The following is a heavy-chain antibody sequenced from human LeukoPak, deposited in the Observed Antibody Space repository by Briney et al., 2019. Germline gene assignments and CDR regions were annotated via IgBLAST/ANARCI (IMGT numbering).Heavy chain of an antibody. J-gene: IGHJ3*02. CDR2: IYYSGST. CDR1: GGSISSGDYY. Sequence: SQTLSLTCTVSGGSISSGDYYWSWIRQPPGKGLEWIGYIYYSGSTNYNPSLKSRVTMSVDTSKNQFSLKLSSVTAADTAVYYCAAYMVRAPDAFDIWGQGTMVTVSS. D-gene: IGHD3-10*01. CDR3: AAYMVRAPDAFDI. V-gene: IGHV4-30-4*08.